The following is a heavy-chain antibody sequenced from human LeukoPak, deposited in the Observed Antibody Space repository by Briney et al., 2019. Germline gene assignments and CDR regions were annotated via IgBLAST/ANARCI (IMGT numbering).Heavy chain of an antibody. D-gene: IGHD3-22*01. J-gene: IGHJ4*02. CDR2: MNPNSGNT. Sequence: ASVKVSCKASGYTFTSYDINWVRQATGQGLEWMGWMNPNSGNTGYAQKFQGRVTMTRNTSISTAYMELSSLRSDDTAVYYCASSYYYDSSGYHYFDYWGQGTLVTVSS. CDR3: ASSYYYDSSGYHYFDY. CDR1: GYTFTSYD. V-gene: IGHV1-8*01.